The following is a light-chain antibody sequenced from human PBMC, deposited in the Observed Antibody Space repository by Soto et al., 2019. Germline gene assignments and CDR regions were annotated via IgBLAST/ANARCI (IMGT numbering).Light chain of an antibody. CDR1: HSVLFSSNNKNY. CDR3: KQYYSNPPYT. V-gene: IGKV4-1*01. CDR2: WAS. Sequence: IVMTQSPDSLTVSLGERATINCRSSHSVLFSSNNKNYLAWYQQKPGQPPKLLIYWASTRNSGVPDRFSGSGSGTDFTLTINGLQTEDVAVYYCKQYYSNPPYTFGQGTKLQIK. J-gene: IGKJ2*01.